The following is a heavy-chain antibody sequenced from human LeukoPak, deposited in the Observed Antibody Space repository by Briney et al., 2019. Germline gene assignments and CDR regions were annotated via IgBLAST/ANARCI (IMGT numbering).Heavy chain of an antibody. V-gene: IGHV1-46*01. CDR3: ARDPSPPWVHWVYFDY. CDR1: GYTFTSYY. CDR2: INPSGGST. J-gene: IGHJ4*02. D-gene: IGHD7-27*01. Sequence: ASVKVSCKASGYTFTSYYMHWVRQAPGQGPEWMGIINPSGGSTSYAQKFQGRVTMTRDTSTSTVYMELSSLRSEDTAVYYCARDPSPPWVHWVYFDYWGQGTLVTVSS.